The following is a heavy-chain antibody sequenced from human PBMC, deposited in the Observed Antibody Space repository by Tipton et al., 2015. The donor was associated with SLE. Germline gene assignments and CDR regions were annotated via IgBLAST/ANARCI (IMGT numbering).Heavy chain of an antibody. CDR1: GGSISSSSYY. J-gene: IGHJ4*02. CDR2: IYYSGST. D-gene: IGHD3-22*01. CDR3: ASLSGAMIVVAITTLLFDY. Sequence: TLSLTCTVSGGSISSSSYYWGWIRQPPGKGLEWIGSIYYSGSTYYNPSLKSRVTISVGTSKNQFSLKLSSVTAADTAVYYCASLSGAMIVVAITTLLFDYWGQGTLVTVSS. V-gene: IGHV4-39*01.